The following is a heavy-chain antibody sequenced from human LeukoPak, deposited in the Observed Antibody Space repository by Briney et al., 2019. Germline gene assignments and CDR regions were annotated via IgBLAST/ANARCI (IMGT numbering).Heavy chain of an antibody. Sequence: ASVKLSCKTSGYSFTNYYMHWVRQAPGQGLEWMGMINPRGGTTSQPQEFQGRVTMTRDTSTSTVYMELSSLRSEDTAVYFCARDLSGSYHMYYFDYWGQGTLVTVSS. CDR3: ARDLSGSYHMYYFDY. CDR2: INPRGGTT. D-gene: IGHD1-26*01. V-gene: IGHV1-46*01. J-gene: IGHJ4*02. CDR1: GYSFTNYY.